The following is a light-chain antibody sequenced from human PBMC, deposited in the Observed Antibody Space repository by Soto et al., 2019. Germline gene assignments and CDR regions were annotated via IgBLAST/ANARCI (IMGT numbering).Light chain of an antibody. CDR1: QSIGSW. CDR2: KAS. CDR3: QQYGSYSPWT. V-gene: IGKV1-5*03. Sequence: DIQMTQSPSTLSASVGDRVTITCQASQSIGSWLAWYQQKPGKAPKLLIYKASSLESGVPSRFSGSGSGTEFTLTISSLQPDDFASYYCQQYGSYSPWTFGQGTKVEIK. J-gene: IGKJ1*01.